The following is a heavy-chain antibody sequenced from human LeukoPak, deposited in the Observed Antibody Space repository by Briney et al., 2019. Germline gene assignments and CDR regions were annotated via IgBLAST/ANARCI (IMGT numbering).Heavy chain of an antibody. V-gene: IGHV3-23*01. CDR2: ISSTGAST. J-gene: IGHJ4*02. D-gene: IGHD6-19*01. CDR1: GFTFSTYG. CDR3: AKRYSSGWYHFDC. Sequence: GGSLRLSCAASGFTFSTYGMSWVRQAPGQGLEWVSGISSTGASTFYADSVKGRFTISRDNSKNTLYLQMSSLRAEDTAVYYCAKRYSSGWYHFDCWGQGTLVTVSS.